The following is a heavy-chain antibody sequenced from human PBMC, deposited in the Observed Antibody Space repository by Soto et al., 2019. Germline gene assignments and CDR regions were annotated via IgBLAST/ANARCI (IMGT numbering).Heavy chain of an antibody. D-gene: IGHD6-13*01. CDR1: GGSISSSSYY. CDR3: ARSIAAAGGIDY. Sequence: QLQLQESGPGLVKPSETLSLTCTVSGGSISSSSYYWGWIRQPPGKGLEWIGSIYYSGSTYYNPSLKSRVTISVDTSKNQFSLKLSSVTAADTAVYYCARSIAAAGGIDYWGQGTLVTVSS. V-gene: IGHV4-39*01. CDR2: IYYSGST. J-gene: IGHJ4*02.